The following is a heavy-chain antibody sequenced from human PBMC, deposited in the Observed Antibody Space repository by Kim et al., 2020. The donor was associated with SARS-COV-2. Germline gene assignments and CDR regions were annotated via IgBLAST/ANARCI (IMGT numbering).Heavy chain of an antibody. D-gene: IGHD2-2*01. CDR3: ARNSCSGTGCYYFDY. V-gene: IGHV4-39*01. Sequence: PSLKSRVTMSVHTSNQFSLKLTSVTAADTAVYYCARNSCSGTGCYYFDYWGPGTLVTVSS. J-gene: IGHJ4*02.